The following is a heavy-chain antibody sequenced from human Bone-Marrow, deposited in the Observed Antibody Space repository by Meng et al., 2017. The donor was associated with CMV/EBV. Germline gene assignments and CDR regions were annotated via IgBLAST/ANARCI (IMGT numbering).Heavy chain of an antibody. V-gene: IGHV1-69*05. CDR3: ARAFSGYDGINDGHYYGMDV. D-gene: IGHD5-12*01. J-gene: IGHJ6*02. CDR1: AGTLSIYA. Sequence: SVNVPCKASAGTLSIYAISWVRQAPGQGLEWMGGIIPIFGTANYAQKFQGRVTITTDESTSTAYMELSSLRSEDTAVYYCARAFSGYDGINDGHYYGMDVWGQGATVTVSS. CDR2: IIPIFGTA.